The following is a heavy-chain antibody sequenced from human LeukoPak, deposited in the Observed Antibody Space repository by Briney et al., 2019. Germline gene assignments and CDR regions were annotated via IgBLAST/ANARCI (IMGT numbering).Heavy chain of an antibody. CDR1: GGSISSYY. CDR2: NYYSGST. D-gene: IGHD3-22*01. J-gene: IGHJ3*02. V-gene: IGHV4-59*01. Sequence: SETLSLTCTVSGGSISSYYWSWIRQPPGKALEWIGYNYYSGSTNYNPSLKSRVTISVDTSKNQFSLKLSSVTAADTAVYYCASTTQARTYYYDSSGYYYAFDIWGQGTMVTVSS. CDR3: ASTTQARTYYYDSSGYYYAFDI.